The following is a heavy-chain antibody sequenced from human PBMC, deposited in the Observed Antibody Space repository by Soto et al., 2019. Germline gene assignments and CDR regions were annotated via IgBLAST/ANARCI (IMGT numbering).Heavy chain of an antibody. CDR3: ERSEHTFVGDV. Sequence: SETLSLTCTVYGASMSDYHGSWIRQSPGKGLEHIGYLHSSGFAEYDPSLKSRVTISMDTSKNQFSLKLSFVTAADTAIYYCERSEHTFVGDVWGQGTLVTVSS. D-gene: IGHD3-16*01. V-gene: IGHV4-59*01. CDR2: LHSSGFA. CDR1: GASMSDYH. J-gene: IGHJ4*02.